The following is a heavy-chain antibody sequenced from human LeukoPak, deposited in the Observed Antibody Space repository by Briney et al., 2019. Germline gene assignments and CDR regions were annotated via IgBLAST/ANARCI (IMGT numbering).Heavy chain of an antibody. CDR2: ISGSGGST. Sequence: PGGSLRLSCAASGFTFSSYAMSWVRQAPGKGLEWVSAISGSGGSTYYADSVKGRFTISRVNSKNTLSLQMNSLRAEDTAVYYCAKSADYGLRLGEFPFDYWGQGTLVTVSS. J-gene: IGHJ4*02. CDR1: GFTFSSYA. CDR3: AKSADYGLRLGEFPFDY. V-gene: IGHV3-23*01. D-gene: IGHD3-16*01.